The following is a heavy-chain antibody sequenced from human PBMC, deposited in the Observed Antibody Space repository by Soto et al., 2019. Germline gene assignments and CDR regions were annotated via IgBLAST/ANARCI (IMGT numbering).Heavy chain of an antibody. CDR1: GFTFSTYE. J-gene: IGHJ5*02. D-gene: IGHD6-13*01. Sequence: GGSLRLSCVVSGFTFSTYEMNWVRQAPGKGLEWVSYITARGSITYYVASVKGRFTTSRDNAKDSVYLEIDSSVTAADTAVYYCARAPRIAAAGTKSWFDPWGQGTLVTVSS. V-gene: IGHV3-48*03. CDR2: ITARGSIT. CDR3: ARAPRIAAAGTKSWFDP.